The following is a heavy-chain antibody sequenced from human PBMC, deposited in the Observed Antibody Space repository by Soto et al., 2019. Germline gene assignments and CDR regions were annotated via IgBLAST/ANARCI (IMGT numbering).Heavy chain of an antibody. CDR3: VREDDTTGSYSWFGP. V-gene: IGHV1-69*01. Sequence: QVQLVQSGAEVKKPGSSVRVSCKASGAVFNTITINWVRQAPGQGLEWMGGFVPVFGSATYAQKFQGRVAITADASTSTFYMELSRLNSEDTALYYCVREDDTTGSYSWFGPWGQGTLVTVSS. CDR1: GAVFNTIT. J-gene: IGHJ5*02. CDR2: FVPVFGSA. D-gene: IGHD3-9*01.